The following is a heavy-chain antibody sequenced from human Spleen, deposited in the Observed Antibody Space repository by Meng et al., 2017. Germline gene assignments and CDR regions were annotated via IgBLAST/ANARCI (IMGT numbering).Heavy chain of an antibody. Sequence: ASVKVSCKASGGTFSSYGISWVRQAPGQGLEWMGWISAYNGNTNYAQKLQGRVTMTTDTSTSTAYMELRSLRSDDTAVYYCARGGDYYGSGRPFDYWGQGTLVTVSS. V-gene: IGHV1-18*01. CDR2: ISAYNGNT. CDR3: ARGGDYYGSGRPFDY. J-gene: IGHJ4*02. D-gene: IGHD3-10*01. CDR1: GGTFSSYG.